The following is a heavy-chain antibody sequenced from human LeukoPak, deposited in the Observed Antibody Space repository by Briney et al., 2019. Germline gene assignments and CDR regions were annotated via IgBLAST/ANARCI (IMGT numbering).Heavy chain of an antibody. CDR1: GFTFSSYA. CDR3: AKDREYYDSSGNSWFDP. D-gene: IGHD3-22*01. Sequence: GGSLRLSCAASGFTFSSYAMSWVRQAPGKGLEWVSAISGSGGSTYYADSVKGRFTISRDNSKDTLYQQMNSLRAEDTAVYYCAKDREYYDSSGNSWFDPWGQGTLVTVSS. CDR2: ISGSGGST. J-gene: IGHJ5*02. V-gene: IGHV3-23*01.